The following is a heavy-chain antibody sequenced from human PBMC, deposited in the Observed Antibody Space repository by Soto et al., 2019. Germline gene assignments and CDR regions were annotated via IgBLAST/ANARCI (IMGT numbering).Heavy chain of an antibody. CDR3: ARLAASWYKLEFDY. CDR1: GYSFANYW. J-gene: IGHJ4*02. D-gene: IGHD2-2*02. Sequence: GESLKISCRGSGYSFANYWIGWVRQMPGKGLEWMGVIYPGDSDTIYSPSFRGQVTISADKSIITAYLQWSSLTASDTAMYYCARLAASWYKLEFDYWGQGTLVTVSS. V-gene: IGHV5-51*01. CDR2: IYPGDSDT.